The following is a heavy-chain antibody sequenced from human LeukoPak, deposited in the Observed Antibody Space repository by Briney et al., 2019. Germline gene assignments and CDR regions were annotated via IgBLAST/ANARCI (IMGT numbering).Heavy chain of an antibody. D-gene: IGHD6-13*01. Sequence: GGSLRLSCAASGFTFSSYSMNWVRQAPGKGLEWVSYISSSGSTIFYADSVKGRFTISRDNFKNTLYLQMNSLRAEDTAVYYCAKDFTGGSSSWYYFDYWGQGTLVTVSP. V-gene: IGHV3-48*01. CDR3: AKDFTGGSSSWYYFDY. J-gene: IGHJ4*02. CDR2: ISSSGSTI. CDR1: GFTFSSYS.